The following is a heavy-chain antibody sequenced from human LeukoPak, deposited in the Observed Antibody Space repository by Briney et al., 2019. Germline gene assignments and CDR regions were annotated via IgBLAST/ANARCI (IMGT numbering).Heavy chain of an antibody. J-gene: IGHJ3*02. D-gene: IGHD6-19*01. CDR2: IDWDDDK. V-gene: IGHV2-70*11. CDR1: GFSLSTSGMC. CDR3: SPISNLAIGSYGPDAFDI. Sequence: SGPTLVNPTQTLTLTCTFSGFSLSTSGMCVSWIRQPPGKALEWLARIDWDDDKYYSTSLKTRLTISKDTSKNQVVLTMTNMDPVDNATDYCSPISNLAIGSYGPDAFDIWGQGTMVTVSS.